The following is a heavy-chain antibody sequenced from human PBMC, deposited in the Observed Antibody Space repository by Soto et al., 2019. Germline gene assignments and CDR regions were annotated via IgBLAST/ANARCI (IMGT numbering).Heavy chain of an antibody. J-gene: IGHJ4*02. V-gene: IGHV4-34*01. D-gene: IGHD3-10*01. CDR1: DGSFSNNY. CDR2: ISPSGTT. Sequence: SETLSLTCGVYDGSFSNNYCTWFRQPPGKGLEWIGEISPSGTTKYIPPLKSRVTISLDTSKMHSSLKVTSVTAADTAVYYCATSLWFGTQPEIWGQGTLVTVSS. CDR3: ATSLWFGTQPEI.